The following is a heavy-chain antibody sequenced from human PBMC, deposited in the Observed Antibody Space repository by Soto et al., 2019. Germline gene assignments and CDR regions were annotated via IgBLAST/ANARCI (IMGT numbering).Heavy chain of an antibody. Sequence: EVQLLESGGGLVQPGGSLRLSCAASGFTFSSYAMSWVRQAPGKGLEWVSAISGSGGSTYYADSVKGRFTIPRDNSKNTLYLQMNSLRAEDTAVYYCAKDFGDFWSGYYTVYYYYGMDVWGQGTTVTVSS. CDR2: ISGSGGST. J-gene: IGHJ6*02. D-gene: IGHD3-3*01. V-gene: IGHV3-23*01. CDR3: AKDFGDFWSGYYTVYYYYGMDV. CDR1: GFTFSSYA.